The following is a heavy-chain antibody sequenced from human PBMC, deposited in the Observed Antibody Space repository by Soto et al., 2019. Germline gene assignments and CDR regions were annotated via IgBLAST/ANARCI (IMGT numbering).Heavy chain of an antibody. CDR1: GGTFSSYA. D-gene: IGHD2-15*01. Sequence: QVQLVQSGAEVKKPGSSVKVSCKASGGTFSSYAISWVRQAPGQGLEWMGGIIPIFGTANYAQKFQGRVTITADESTSTGYMELSSLRSEDTAVYYCARARYCSGGSCPYDYWGQGTLVTVSS. CDR3: ARARYCSGGSCPYDY. J-gene: IGHJ4*02. V-gene: IGHV1-69*01. CDR2: IIPIFGTA.